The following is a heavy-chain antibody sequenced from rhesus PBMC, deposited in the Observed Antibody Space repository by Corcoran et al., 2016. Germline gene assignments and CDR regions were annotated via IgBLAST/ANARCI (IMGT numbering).Heavy chain of an antibody. CDR1: GYSTSRGYG. CDR2: IGGSSGST. D-gene: IGHD3-16*01. CDR3: ARDYYSGSPNSLDV. Sequence: QVQLQESGPGLVKPSETLSLPCAVSGYSTSRGYGRCWMRRPAGKGLEGIGYIGGSSGSTNYNPSLKSRVTISKDTSKTQFSLKLSSVTAADTAVYYCARDYYSGSPNSLDVWGRGVLVTVSS. V-gene: IGHV4-127*01. J-gene: IGHJ5-2*02.